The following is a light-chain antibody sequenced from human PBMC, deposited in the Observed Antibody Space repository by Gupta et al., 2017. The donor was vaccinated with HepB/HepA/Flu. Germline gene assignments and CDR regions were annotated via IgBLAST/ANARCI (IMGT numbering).Light chain of an antibody. J-gene: IGLJ2*01. CDR2: GNN. Sequence: AAPEEKVTISCSGSSANIGSNYVSWYQKFPGTAPKLLIYGNNKRPLGTPDRFSGSKSGTSATLGITGLQTGDEADYYCGTWDNDLSGVFGGGTKLTVL. CDR3: GTWDNDLSGV. V-gene: IGLV1-51*01. CDR1: SANIGSNY.